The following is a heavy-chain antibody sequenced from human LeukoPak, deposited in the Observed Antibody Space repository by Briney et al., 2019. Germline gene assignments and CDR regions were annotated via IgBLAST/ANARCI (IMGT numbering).Heavy chain of an antibody. CDR3: AKDMVFRSGWYGWFDP. CDR1: GFTFDDYA. D-gene: IGHD6-19*01. CDR2: ISWNSGSI. V-gene: IGHV3-9*01. Sequence: GGSLRLSCAPSGFTFDDYAMHWVRQAPGKGLECGSGISWNSGSIGYADSVKGRFTISRDNAKNSLYLQVNSLRAEDTALYYCAKDMVFRSGWYGWFDPWGQGTLVTVSS. J-gene: IGHJ5*02.